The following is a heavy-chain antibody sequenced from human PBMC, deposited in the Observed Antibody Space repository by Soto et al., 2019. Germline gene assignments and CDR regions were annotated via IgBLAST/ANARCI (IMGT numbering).Heavy chain of an antibody. CDR3: VTPRDGSGLEFDF. CDR2: IWYDGSNI. CDR1: GFTFSSHP. V-gene: IGHV3-30-3*01. Sequence: QVQLVESGGGVVQPGGSLRLSCSGSGFTFSSHPMHWVRQAPGKGLEWVAIIWYDGSNINFPDSVRGRFTISIDNSKNTGYLQMNDLRSEDTAVYYCVTPRDGSGLEFDFWGQGTLVIVS. J-gene: IGHJ4*02. D-gene: IGHD6-19*01.